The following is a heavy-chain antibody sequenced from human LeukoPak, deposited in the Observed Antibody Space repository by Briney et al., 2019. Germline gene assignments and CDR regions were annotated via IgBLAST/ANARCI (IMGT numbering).Heavy chain of an antibody. CDR1: GFTFSDYY. Sequence: GGSLRLSCAASGFTFSDYYMSWIRQAPGKGLEWVSYISSSGSTIYYADSVKGRFTISRDNAKNSLYLQMNSLRAEDTAVYYCARDYRGYSYGWGYYYYYYGMDVWGQGTTVTVSS. V-gene: IGHV3-11*01. D-gene: IGHD5-18*01. CDR3: ARDYRGYSYGWGYYYYYYGMDV. CDR2: ISSSGSTI. J-gene: IGHJ6*02.